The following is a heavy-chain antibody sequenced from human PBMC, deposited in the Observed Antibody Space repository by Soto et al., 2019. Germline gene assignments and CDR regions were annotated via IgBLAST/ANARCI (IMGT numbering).Heavy chain of an antibody. J-gene: IGHJ4*02. CDR1: GYTFTSYY. V-gene: IGHV1-46*03. CDR3: ARVVDYDILTGYALLPDY. Sequence: ASVKVSCKASGYTFTSYYMHWVRQAPGQGLEWMGIINPSGGSTSYAQKFQGRVTMTRDTSTSTVYMELSSLRSEDTAVYYCARVVDYDILTGYALLPDYWGQGNLVTVSS. CDR2: INPSGGST. D-gene: IGHD3-9*01.